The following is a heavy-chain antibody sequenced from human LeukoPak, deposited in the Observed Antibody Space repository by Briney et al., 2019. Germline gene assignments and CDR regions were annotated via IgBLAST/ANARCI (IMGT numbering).Heavy chain of an antibody. J-gene: IGHJ4*02. CDR2: IYYSGST. Sequence: SSETLSLTCTVSGGSISSSSYYWGWIRQPPGKGLEWIGSIYYSGSTYYNPSLKSRVTISVDTSKNQFSLKLSSVTAADTAVYYCARQYSLWFGELSNYFDYWGQGTLVTVSS. D-gene: IGHD3-10*01. V-gene: IGHV4-39*01. CDR1: GGSISSSSYY. CDR3: ARQYSLWFGELSNYFDY.